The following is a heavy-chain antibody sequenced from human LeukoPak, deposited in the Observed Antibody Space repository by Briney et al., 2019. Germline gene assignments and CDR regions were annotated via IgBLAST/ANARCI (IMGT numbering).Heavy chain of an antibody. V-gene: IGHV3-64*01. D-gene: IGHD3-16*01. J-gene: IGHJ4*02. Sequence: GGSLRLSCAASGFTFSSYAMHWVRQARGKGLEYVSAISSNGGSTYYANSVKGRFTISRDNSKNTLYLQMGSLRAEDMAVYYCARGGVYDYVWGSFGYWGQGTLVTVSP. CDR2: ISSNGGST. CDR1: GFTFSSYA. CDR3: ARGGVYDYVWGSFGY.